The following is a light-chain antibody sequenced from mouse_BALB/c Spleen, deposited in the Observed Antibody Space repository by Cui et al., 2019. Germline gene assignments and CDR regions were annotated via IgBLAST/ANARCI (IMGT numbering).Light chain of an antibody. CDR2: STS. Sequence: QIVLTQSPAIMSASLREEIILTCSASSSVSYMHWYQKKSGTSPKLLIYSTSNQASGVPSHFCGSGAGALYSLSVSSMEAEDAADYYCHQWSSYPWTFGGGTKLEIK. CDR1: SSVSY. CDR3: HQWSSYPWT. J-gene: IGKJ1*01. V-gene: IGKV4-80*01.